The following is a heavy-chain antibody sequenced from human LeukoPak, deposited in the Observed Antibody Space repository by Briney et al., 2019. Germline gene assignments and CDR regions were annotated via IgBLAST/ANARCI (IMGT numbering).Heavy chain of an antibody. D-gene: IGHD3-9*01. V-gene: IGHV4-59*01. CDR1: GGSISSYY. J-gene: IGHJ5*02. CDR3: ARDHAAGYCGWLDP. Sequence: SETLSLTRTVSGGSISSYYWSWIRQPPGKGLEWIGYIYYSGTTTYNPSLKSRVTISLDTSKNQFSLKLSSVTAADTAVYYCARDHAAGYCGWLDPGGQGTLATVSS. CDR2: IYYSGTT.